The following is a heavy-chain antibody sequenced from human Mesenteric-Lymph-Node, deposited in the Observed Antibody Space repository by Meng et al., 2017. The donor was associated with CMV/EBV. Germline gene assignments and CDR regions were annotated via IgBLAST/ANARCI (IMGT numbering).Heavy chain of an antibody. D-gene: IGHD2-2*01. CDR1: GITLASDA. V-gene: IGHV3-30*04. CDR3: ARDLPAGIDY. Sequence: SCDDYGITLASDATHWMSRAPEKWMQLMDVRSYDRSNKYYADSEEGRFTISRDNSKNTVYRQMNSLISEDTAVYYGARDLPAGIDYWGQGTLVTVSS. J-gene: IGHJ4*01. CDR2: RSYDRSNK.